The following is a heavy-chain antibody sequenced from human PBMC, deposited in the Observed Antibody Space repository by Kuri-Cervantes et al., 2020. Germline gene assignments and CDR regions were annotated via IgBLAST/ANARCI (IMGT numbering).Heavy chain of an antibody. Sequence: GESLKISCAASGFTFDDYTMHWVRQAPGKGLEWVSLISWDGGSTYYADSVKGRFTISRDNAKSSLYLQMNSLRVEDTALYYCARVPFYYDSSGYLYYYSYYMDVWGKGTTVTVSS. CDR3: ARVPFYYDSSGYLYYYSYYMDV. D-gene: IGHD3-22*01. V-gene: IGHV3-43*01. CDR2: ISWDGGST. CDR1: GFTFDDYT. J-gene: IGHJ6*03.